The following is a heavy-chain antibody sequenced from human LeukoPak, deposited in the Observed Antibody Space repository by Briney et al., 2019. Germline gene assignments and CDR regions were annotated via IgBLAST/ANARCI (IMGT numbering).Heavy chain of an antibody. CDR2: ISGSGGST. CDR1: GFTFSSYA. D-gene: IGHD6-19*01. V-gene: IGHV3-23*01. CDR3: AKDLWTDSSGWNYFDY. Sequence: GGSLRLSCAASGFTFSSYAMSWVRQAPGKGLEWVSAISGSGGSTYYADSVKGRFTISRDNSKNTLYLRMNSLRAEDTAVYYCAKDLWTDSSGWNYFDYWGQGALVTVSS. J-gene: IGHJ4*02.